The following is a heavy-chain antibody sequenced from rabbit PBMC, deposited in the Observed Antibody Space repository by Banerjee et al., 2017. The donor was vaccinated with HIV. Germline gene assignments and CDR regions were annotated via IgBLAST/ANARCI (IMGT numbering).Heavy chain of an antibody. V-gene: IGHV1S45*01. Sequence: QEQLVESGGGLVQPGGSLKLSCKASGIDFSGYYYICWVRQAPGKGLEWIGCIYIVDVDTYYANWAKGRFTITKTSSTTMTLQMTSLTAADTATYFCARGYTYGYAGYAYATVFNLWGPGTLVTVS. CDR2: IYIVDVDT. CDR3: ARGYTYGYAGYAYATVFNL. CDR1: GIDFSGYYY. J-gene: IGHJ4*01. D-gene: IGHD6-1*01.